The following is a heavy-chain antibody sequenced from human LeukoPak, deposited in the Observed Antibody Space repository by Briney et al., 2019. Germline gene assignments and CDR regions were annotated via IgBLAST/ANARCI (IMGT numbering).Heavy chain of an antibody. CDR2: IYYSGST. D-gene: IGHD2-15*01. Sequence: SETLSLTCTVSGGSINSYYWSWIRQPPGKGLEWIGYIYYSGSTNYNPSLKSRVTISVDSSKNQFFLNLSSVTAADTAVYYCARLTPAPGSWAFDIWGQGTMVTVSS. CDR3: ARLTPAPGSWAFDI. CDR1: GGSINSYY. V-gene: IGHV4-59*08. J-gene: IGHJ3*02.